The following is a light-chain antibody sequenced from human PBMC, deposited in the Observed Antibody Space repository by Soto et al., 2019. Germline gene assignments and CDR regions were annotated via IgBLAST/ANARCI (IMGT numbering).Light chain of an antibody. CDR2: SNN. CDR3: AAWDDSLNANYV. Sequence: QSVLTQPPSASGTPGQRVTISCSGSSSNIGSNTVNWYQQLPGTAPKLLIYSNNQRPSGVPDRFSGSKSGTSASLAISGLQSXDEADYYCAAWDDSLNANYVFGTGTKVTVL. CDR1: SSNIGSNT. V-gene: IGLV1-44*01. J-gene: IGLJ1*01.